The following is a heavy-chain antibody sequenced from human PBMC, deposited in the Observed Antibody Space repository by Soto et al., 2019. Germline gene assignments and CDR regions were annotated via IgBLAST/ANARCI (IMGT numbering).Heavy chain of an antibody. D-gene: IGHD3-22*01. Sequence: GGSLRLSCAASGFTFSVYYMSWIRQAPGKGLEWVSYISSSSSYTNYADSVKGRFTISRDNAKNSLYLQMNSLRAEDTAVYYWARVGGYYDSSGYSTCPDYWGQGPLVIVS. V-gene: IGHV3-11*06. J-gene: IGHJ4*02. CDR2: ISSSSSYT. CDR3: ARVGGYYDSSGYSTCPDY. CDR1: GFTFSVYY.